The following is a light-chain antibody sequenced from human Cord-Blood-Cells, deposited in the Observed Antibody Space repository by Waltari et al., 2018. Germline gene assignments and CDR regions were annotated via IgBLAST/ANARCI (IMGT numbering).Light chain of an antibody. CDR3: QQSYSTPPLT. V-gene: IGKV1-39*01. Sequence: DIQMTQSPSSLSASVGSRVTIACRASPSISSDVDWYKQNPGKAPKLLICAASSLQGGVPSRFSGSRSGTDFTLTISSLQPEDFATYYCQQSYSTPPLTFGGGTKVEIK. J-gene: IGKJ4*01. CDR2: AAS. CDR1: PSISSD.